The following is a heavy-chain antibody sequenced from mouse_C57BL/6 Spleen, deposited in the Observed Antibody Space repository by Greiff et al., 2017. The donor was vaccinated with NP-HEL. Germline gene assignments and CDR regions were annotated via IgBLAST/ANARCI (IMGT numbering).Heavy chain of an antibody. V-gene: IGHV1-18*01. D-gene: IGHD2-4*01. CDR3: ARKGYYDPFAY. Sequence: EVQLQQSGRELVKPGASVKIPCKASGYTFTDYNMDWVKQSHGKSLEWIGDINPNNGGTNYNQKFKGKATLTVDKSSSTAYMELRSLTSEDTAVYYCARKGYYDPFAYWGQGTLVTVSA. J-gene: IGHJ3*01. CDR1: GYTFTDYN. CDR2: INPNNGGT.